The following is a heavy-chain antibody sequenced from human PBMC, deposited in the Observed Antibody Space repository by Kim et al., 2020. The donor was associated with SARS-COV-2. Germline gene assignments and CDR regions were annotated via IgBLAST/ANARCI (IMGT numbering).Heavy chain of an antibody. D-gene: IGHD2-15*01. CDR3: ARAGYRRSYFDY. J-gene: IGHJ4*02. Sequence: AKKFKGNDTMTRNTSISTAYMELNSLRSEDTAVYYCARAGYRRSYFDYWGQGTLVTVSS. V-gene: IGHV1-8*01.